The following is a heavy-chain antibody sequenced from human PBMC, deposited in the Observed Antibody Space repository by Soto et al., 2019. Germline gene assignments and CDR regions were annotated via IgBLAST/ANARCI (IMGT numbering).Heavy chain of an antibody. Sequence: QVQLVQSGAEVKKPGSSVKVSCKASGGTFSSYAISWVRQAPGQGLEWMGGIIPIFGTANYAQKFQGRVTITADKSTSTAYMELSSPRSEDTAVYYCARANGYCSGGSCYSGAFDIWGQGAMVTVSS. D-gene: IGHD2-15*01. CDR2: IIPIFGTA. J-gene: IGHJ3*02. CDR3: ARANGYCSGGSCYSGAFDI. V-gene: IGHV1-69*06. CDR1: GGTFSSYA.